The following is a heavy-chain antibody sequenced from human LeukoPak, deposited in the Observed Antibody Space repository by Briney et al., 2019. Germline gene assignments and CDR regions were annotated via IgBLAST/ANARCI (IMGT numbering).Heavy chain of an antibody. V-gene: IGHV4-38-2*02. Sequence: SETLSLTCSVSGYSISSGYYWGWIRQPPGEGLEWIGSIYHTGSTNYNPSLKSRVTISVDTSKNQFSLKLSSVTAADTAVYYCVDFDFDYWGQGTLVTVSS. CDR2: IYHTGST. CDR3: VDFDFDY. J-gene: IGHJ4*02. CDR1: GYSISSGYY.